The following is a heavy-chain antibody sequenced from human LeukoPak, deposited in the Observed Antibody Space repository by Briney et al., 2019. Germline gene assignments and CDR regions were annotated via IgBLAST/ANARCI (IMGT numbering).Heavy chain of an antibody. Sequence: GASVKVSCKASGYTFTGYYMHWVRQAPGQGLEWMGWINPNSGGTNYAQKFQGRVTMTRDTSISTAYMELSRLRSDDTAVYYCARDRFYGGAVAPIDYWGQGTLVTVSS. CDR1: GYTFTGYY. CDR3: ARDRFYGGAVAPIDY. V-gene: IGHV1-2*02. CDR2: INPNSGGT. J-gene: IGHJ4*02. D-gene: IGHD4/OR15-4a*01.